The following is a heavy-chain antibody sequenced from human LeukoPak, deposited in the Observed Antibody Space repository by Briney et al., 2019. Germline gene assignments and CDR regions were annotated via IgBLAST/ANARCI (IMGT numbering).Heavy chain of an antibody. D-gene: IGHD6-19*01. CDR2: INHSGST. CDR1: GGSSSGYY. Sequence: SETLSLTCAVYGGSSSGYYWSWIRQPPGKGLEWIGEINHSGSTNYNPSLKSRVTISVDTSKNQFSLKLSSVTAADTAVYYCARGWNSVAGRLDYWGQGTLVTVSS. CDR3: ARGWNSVAGRLDY. V-gene: IGHV4-34*01. J-gene: IGHJ4*02.